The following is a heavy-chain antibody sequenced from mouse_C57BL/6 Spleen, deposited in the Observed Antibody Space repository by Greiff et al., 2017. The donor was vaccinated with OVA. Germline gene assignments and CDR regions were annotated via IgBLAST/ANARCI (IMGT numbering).Heavy chain of an antibody. J-gene: IGHJ1*03. CDR2: INPYNGGT. V-gene: IGHV1-19*01. D-gene: IGHD3-1*01. CDR1: GYTFTDYY. CDR3: ARSGNVRGYFDV. Sequence: VQLQQSGPVLVKPGASVKMSCKASGYTFTDYYMNWVKQSHGKSLERIGVINPYNGGTSYNQKFKGKATLTVDKSSSTAYMELNSLTSEDSAVYYCARSGNVRGYFDVWGTGTTVTVSS.